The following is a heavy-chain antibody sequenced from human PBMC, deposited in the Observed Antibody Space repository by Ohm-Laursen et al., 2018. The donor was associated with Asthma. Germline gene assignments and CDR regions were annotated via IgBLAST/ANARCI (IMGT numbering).Heavy chain of an antibody. D-gene: IGHD4-17*01. CDR3: ARMKSLYGDYGDWFDP. J-gene: IGHJ5*02. V-gene: IGHV4-39*01. CDR1: GGSISSSSYY. CDR2: IYYSGST. Sequence: TLSLTCTVSGGSISSSSYYWGWIRQPPGKGLEWIGSIYYSGSTYYNPSLKSRVTISVDTSKNQFSLKLSSVTAADTAVYYCARMKSLYGDYGDWFDPWGQGTLVTVSS.